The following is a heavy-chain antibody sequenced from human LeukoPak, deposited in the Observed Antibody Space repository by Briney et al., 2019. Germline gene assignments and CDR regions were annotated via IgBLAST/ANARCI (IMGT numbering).Heavy chain of an antibody. CDR1: GYTFTSYA. CDR3: ARAVDSSGCYILNLYGMDV. Sequence: GASVKVSCKASGYTFTSYAISWVRQAPGQGLEWMGGIIPIFGTANYAQKFQGRVTITADESTSTAYMELSSLRSEDTAVYYCARAVDSSGCYILNLYGMDVWGQGTTVTVSS. J-gene: IGHJ6*02. D-gene: IGHD3-22*01. V-gene: IGHV1-69*13. CDR2: IIPIFGTA.